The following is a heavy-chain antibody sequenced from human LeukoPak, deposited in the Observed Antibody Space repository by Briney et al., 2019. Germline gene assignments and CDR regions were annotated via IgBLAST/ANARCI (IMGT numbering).Heavy chain of an antibody. D-gene: IGHD3-10*01. V-gene: IGHV3-33*01. J-gene: IGHJ4*02. Sequence: GGSLRLSCAASGFTFSSYGMHWVRQAPGKGLEWVAVIWYDGSNKYYADSVKGRFTISRDNSKNTLYLQMNSLRAEDTAVYYCAVASSPYYYGSGKYWGQGTLDTVSS. CDR3: AVASSPYYYGSGKY. CDR2: IWYDGSNK. CDR1: GFTFSSYG.